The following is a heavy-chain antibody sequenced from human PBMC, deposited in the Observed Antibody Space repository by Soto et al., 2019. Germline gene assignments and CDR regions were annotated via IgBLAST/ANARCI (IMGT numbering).Heavy chain of an antibody. CDR2: IYPGDSDT. CDR3: ARLSRYGGNSIYYYGMDV. CDR1: GYSFTSYW. J-gene: IGHJ6*02. Sequence: SLKISCKGSGYSFTSYWIGWVRQMPGKGLEWMGIIYPGDSDTRYSPSFQGQVTISADKSISTAYLQWSSLKASDTAMYYCARLSRYGGNSIYYYGMDVWGQGTTVTVSS. V-gene: IGHV5-51*01. D-gene: IGHD2-21*02.